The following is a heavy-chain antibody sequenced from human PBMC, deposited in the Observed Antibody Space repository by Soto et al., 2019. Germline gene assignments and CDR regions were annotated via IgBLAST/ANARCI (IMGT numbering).Heavy chain of an antibody. CDR2: VYHTEDT. J-gene: IGHJ5*02. V-gene: IGHV4-4*02. CDR3: AREIVTAGGNNYFDP. D-gene: IGHD2-21*02. CDR1: GGTVAGRHW. Sequence: PSETLSLTCGVSGGTVAGRHWVSWVRQSPGRGLEWIGNVYHTEDTNFNPSLQSRVTFSVDKSNNPFSLRLTSVTAADTAVYYCAREIVTAGGNNYFDPWGPGTLVTVSS.